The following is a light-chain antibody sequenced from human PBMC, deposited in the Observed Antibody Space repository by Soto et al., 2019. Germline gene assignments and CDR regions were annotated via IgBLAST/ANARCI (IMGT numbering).Light chain of an antibody. Sequence: DIQMTQSPSSLSASVGDRVTITCRASQSISIYLNWYQQKPGKAPKLLIYAASSLQSGVPSRFSGIGSGTDVTLTISSLHPEDCATDYCQQSYRTPFTFGPGTKVDIK. CDR3: QQSYRTPFT. CDR1: QSISIY. CDR2: AAS. J-gene: IGKJ3*01. V-gene: IGKV1-39*01.